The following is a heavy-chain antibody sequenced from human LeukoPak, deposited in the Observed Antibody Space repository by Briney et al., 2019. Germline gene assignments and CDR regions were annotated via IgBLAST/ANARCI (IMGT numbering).Heavy chain of an antibody. D-gene: IGHD3-3*02. CDR3: ASRIFGVARRAFDI. Sequence: KPSETLSLTCTVSGGSISSGGYYWSWIRQPPGKGLEWIGYIYHSGSTYYNPSLKSRVTISVDRSKNQFSLKLSSVTAADTAVYYCASRIFGVARRAFDIWGQGTMVTVSS. CDR2: IYHSGST. CDR1: GGSISSGGYY. V-gene: IGHV4-30-2*01. J-gene: IGHJ3*02.